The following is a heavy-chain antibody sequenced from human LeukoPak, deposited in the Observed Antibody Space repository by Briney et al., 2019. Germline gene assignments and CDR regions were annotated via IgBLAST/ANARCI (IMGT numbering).Heavy chain of an antibody. V-gene: IGHV4-34*01. Sequence: SEALSLTCAVYGGSFSGYYWSWIRQPPGKGLEWIGEINHSGSTNYNPSLKSRVTISVDTSKNQFSLKLSSVTAADTAAYYCARGIVATGGFDYWGQGTLVTVSS. CDR1: GGSFSGYY. J-gene: IGHJ4*02. CDR2: INHSGST. CDR3: ARGIVATGGFDY. D-gene: IGHD5-12*01.